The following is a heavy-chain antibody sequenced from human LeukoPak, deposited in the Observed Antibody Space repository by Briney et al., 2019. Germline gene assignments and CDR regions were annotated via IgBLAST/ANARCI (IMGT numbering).Heavy chain of an antibody. CDR3: ARDSSHYLGSSDY. V-gene: IGHV3-23*01. D-gene: IGHD6-6*01. Sequence: GGSLRLSCAASGFTFSSYWMSWVRQAPGRGLEWVSVISESGDVTHYADAMKGRFTISRDNAKNTLNLQMNSLRAEDTAIYYCARDSSHYLGSSDYWGQGTLVTVSS. CDR2: ISESGDVT. J-gene: IGHJ4*02. CDR1: GFTFSSYW.